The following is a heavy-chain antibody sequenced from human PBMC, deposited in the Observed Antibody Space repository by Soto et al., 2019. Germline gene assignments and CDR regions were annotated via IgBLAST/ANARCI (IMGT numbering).Heavy chain of an antibody. CDR2: INAGNGNT. V-gene: IGHV1-3*01. J-gene: IGHJ3*01. Sequence: SEKVSCKASGSTFTSYAMHWVRQAPGQRLEWMGWINAGNGNTKYSQKFQGRVTITRDTSASTAYMELSSLRSEDTAVYYCARHMDIVLFPAYRRHGYVLDVCG. CDR1: GSTFTSYA. CDR3: ARHMDIVLFPAYRRHGYVLDV. D-gene: IGHD2-2*03.